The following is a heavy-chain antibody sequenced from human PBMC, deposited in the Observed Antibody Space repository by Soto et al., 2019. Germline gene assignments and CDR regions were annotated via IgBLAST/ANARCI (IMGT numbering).Heavy chain of an antibody. Sequence: QITLKESGPTLVKPTQTLTLTCTFSGFSLTTSGMGVGWVRQSPDKALEWLAIICWDDDKRYNPSLRTRLSIYKGTSKNQVVLTMTNMDPADSATYCCTHSTRQGRCSCGDCYYIDFWGQGTLVTVSS. J-gene: IGHJ4*02. CDR1: GFSLTTSGMG. CDR3: THSTRQGRCSCGDCYYIDF. D-gene: IGHD2-21*02. CDR2: ICWDDDK. V-gene: IGHV2-5*02.